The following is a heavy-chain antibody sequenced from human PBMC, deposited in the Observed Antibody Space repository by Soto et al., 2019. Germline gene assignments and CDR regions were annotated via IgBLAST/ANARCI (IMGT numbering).Heavy chain of an antibody. D-gene: IGHD3-16*01. Sequence: SVKVSCKASGYTFTSYGISWVRQAPVQGLEWMGWISAYNGNTNYAQKLQGRVTMTTDTSTSTAYMELRSLRSDDTAVYYCARDFDDYVWGRYYYYGMDVWGQGTTVTVSS. CDR3: ARDFDDYVWGRYYYYGMDV. J-gene: IGHJ6*02. V-gene: IGHV1-18*04. CDR1: GYTFTSYG. CDR2: ISAYNGNT.